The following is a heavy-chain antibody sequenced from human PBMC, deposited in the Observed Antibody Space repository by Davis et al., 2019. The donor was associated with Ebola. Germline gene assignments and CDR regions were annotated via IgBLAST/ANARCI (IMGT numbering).Heavy chain of an antibody. Sequence: MPSETLSLTCTVSGGSISSYYWSWIRQPPGKGLEWIGYIYYSGSTNYNPSLKSRVTISVDTSKNQFSLKLSSVTAADTAVYYCARGGDFGVDNWFDPWGQGTLVTVS. CDR3: ARGGDFGVDNWFDP. D-gene: IGHD3-3*01. CDR1: GGSISSYY. CDR2: IYYSGST. V-gene: IGHV4-59*01. J-gene: IGHJ5*02.